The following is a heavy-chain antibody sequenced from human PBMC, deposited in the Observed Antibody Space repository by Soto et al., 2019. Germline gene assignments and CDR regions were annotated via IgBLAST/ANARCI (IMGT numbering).Heavy chain of an antibody. Sequence: GASVKVSCKASGYTFTSYGISWVRQAPGQGLEWMGWISAYNGNTNYAQKFQGRVTITADESTSTAYMELSSLRSKDTAVYYCARDGRRYSYGYYYGMDVWGQGTTVTVSS. J-gene: IGHJ6*02. CDR1: GYTFTSYG. V-gene: IGHV1-18*04. CDR2: ISAYNGNT. CDR3: ARDGRRYSYGYYYGMDV. D-gene: IGHD5-18*01.